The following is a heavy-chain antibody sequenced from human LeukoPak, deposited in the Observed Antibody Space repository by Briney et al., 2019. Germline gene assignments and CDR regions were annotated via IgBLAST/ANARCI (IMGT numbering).Heavy chain of an antibody. Sequence: GGSLRLSCSGSGFTFSSYSMNWVRQAPGKGREWVSAISGSGGSTYYADSGKGRFTIARDNSTNSLYLQMNSLRDEDTAVYYCATPPTYSSGWGRSYYYSGMDVWGQGTTVTVSS. CDR3: ATPPTYSSGWGRSYYYSGMDV. D-gene: IGHD6-19*01. V-gene: IGHV3-23*01. CDR1: GFTFSSYS. CDR2: ISGSGGST. J-gene: IGHJ6*02.